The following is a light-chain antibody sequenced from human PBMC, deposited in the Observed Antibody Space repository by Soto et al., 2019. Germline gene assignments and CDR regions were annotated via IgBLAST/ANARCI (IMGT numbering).Light chain of an antibody. Sequence: QSVLTQPSSLSVSPGQSITIAFAGTRDDIGAYDYVSWYQQHPGNAPKLLVYEVTNRPSGVSDRFSGSKSGNTASLTISGLQAEDEADYYCNSYTNSSAVVFGGGTKVTVL. J-gene: IGLJ2*01. V-gene: IGLV2-14*01. CDR2: EVT. CDR3: NSYTNSSAVV. CDR1: RDDIGAYDY.